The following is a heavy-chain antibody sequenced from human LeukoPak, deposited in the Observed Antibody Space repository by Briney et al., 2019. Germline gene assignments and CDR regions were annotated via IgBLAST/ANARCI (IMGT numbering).Heavy chain of an antibody. V-gene: IGHV3-33*01. D-gene: IGHD7-27*01. CDR3: ARGKLGISDAFDI. CDR1: GFTFSSYG. CDR2: IWYDGSNK. Sequence: GRSLRLSCAASGFTFSSYGMHWVRQAPGKGLEWVAVIWYDGSNKYYADSVKGRFTISRDNSKNTLYLQMNSLRAEDTAVYYCARGKLGISDAFDIWGQGTMVTVSS. J-gene: IGHJ3*02.